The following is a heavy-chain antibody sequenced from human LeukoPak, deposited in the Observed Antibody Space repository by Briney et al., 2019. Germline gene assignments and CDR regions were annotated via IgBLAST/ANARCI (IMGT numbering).Heavy chain of an antibody. CDR1: GFTFSSFG. CDR2: VWYDGSTK. CDR3: ARGRGYGIPDAFDI. Sequence: GGSLRLSCAASGFTFSSFGMHWVRQAPGKGLEWVAVVWYDGSTKYYADSVKGRFTISGDNSKNTLSLQMNSLRAGDTAVYYCARGRGYGIPDAFDIWGQGTMVTVSS. V-gene: IGHV3-33*01. D-gene: IGHD5-12*01. J-gene: IGHJ3*02.